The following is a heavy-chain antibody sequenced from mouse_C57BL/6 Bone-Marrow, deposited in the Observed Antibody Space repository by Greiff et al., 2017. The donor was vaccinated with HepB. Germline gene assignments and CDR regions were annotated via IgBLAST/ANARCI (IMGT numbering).Heavy chain of an antibody. V-gene: IGHV10-3*01. CDR1: GFTFNTYA. CDR2: IRSKSSNYAT. CDR3: VREWGGTDGFYAMDY. J-gene: IGHJ4*01. Sequence: EVQRVESGGGLVQPKGSLKLSCAASGFTFNTYAMHWVRQAPGKGLEWVARIRSKSSNYATYYADSVKDRFTISRDDSQSMLYLQMNNLKTEDTAMYYCVREWGGTDGFYAMDYWGQGTSVTVSS. D-gene: IGHD4-1*01.